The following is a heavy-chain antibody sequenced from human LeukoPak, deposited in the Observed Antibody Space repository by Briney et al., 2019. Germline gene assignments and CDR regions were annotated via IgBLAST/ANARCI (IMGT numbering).Heavy chain of an antibody. CDR3: AKDRNDSAFDI. Sequence: GGSLRLSCAASGFTFSSYGMHWVRQAPGKGLEWVAVIWYDGSNKYYADSVKGRFTISRDSSKNTLYLQMNSLRAEDTAVCYCAKDRNDSAFDIWGQGTMVTVSS. J-gene: IGHJ3*02. CDR2: IWYDGSNK. D-gene: IGHD1-1*01. CDR1: GFTFSSYG. V-gene: IGHV3-33*06.